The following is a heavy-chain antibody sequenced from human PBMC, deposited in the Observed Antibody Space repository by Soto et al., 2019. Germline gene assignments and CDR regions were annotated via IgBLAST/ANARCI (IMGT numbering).Heavy chain of an antibody. CDR2: IYPGDSDT. J-gene: IGHJ3*02. CDR3: ATSSGAGAFDI. CDR1: GYSFSSYW. Sequence: PGESLKISCQGSGYSFSSYWIAWVRQMPGKGLEWMGIIYPGDSDTTYSPSFQGQVTISADKSISTAYLQWSSLRASDTAMYYCATSSGAGAFDIWGQGTMVTVSS. D-gene: IGHD6-19*01. V-gene: IGHV5-51*01.